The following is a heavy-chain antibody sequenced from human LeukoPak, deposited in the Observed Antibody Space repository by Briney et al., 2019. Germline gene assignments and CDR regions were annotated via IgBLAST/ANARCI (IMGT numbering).Heavy chain of an antibody. V-gene: IGHV7-4-1*02. Sequence: ASVNVSFKTSGYTFTDFPVNWVRQAPGQGLEWMGWIDTDTGNPTYAPGFTGRFVFSLDTSVSTTYLQVNSLKAEDTAVYYCVRGRDTTGYFSYWGQGTLVTVSS. D-gene: IGHD3-22*01. J-gene: IGHJ4*02. CDR2: IDTDTGNP. CDR1: GYTFTDFP. CDR3: VRGRDTTGYFSY.